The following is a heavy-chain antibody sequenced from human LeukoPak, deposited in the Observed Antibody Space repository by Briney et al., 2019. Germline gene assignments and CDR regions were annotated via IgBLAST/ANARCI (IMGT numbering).Heavy chain of an antibody. CDR1: GYTFTTYG. Sequence: GASVKVSCKASGYTFTTYGISWVRQAPGRGLEWMGWISTYNAITNYAQKLQGRVTMTTDTSTSTSYMELSRLRSDDTAVYYCARALPSRYDFWSGSPNLFDYWGQGTLVTVSS. J-gene: IGHJ4*02. V-gene: IGHV1-18*01. D-gene: IGHD3-3*01. CDR2: ISTYNAIT. CDR3: ARALPSRYDFWSGSPNLFDY.